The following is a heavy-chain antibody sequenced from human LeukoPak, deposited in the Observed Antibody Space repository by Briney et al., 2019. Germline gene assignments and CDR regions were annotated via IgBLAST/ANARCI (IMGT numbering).Heavy chain of an antibody. CDR3: TRAGSFWGSTSFYDS. J-gene: IGHJ4*02. CDR2: INLGGNEG. Sequence: PVGSLRLSCGTSGFTFNNYWMAWVRQSPGKGLDLVANINLGGNEGRYADSVKDRFTISRDNAKNSLYLQMNSLRDEDTGVYYCTRAGSFWGSTSFYDSWGQGVLVTVSS. D-gene: IGHD3-10*01. V-gene: IGHV3-7*04. CDR1: GFTFNNYW.